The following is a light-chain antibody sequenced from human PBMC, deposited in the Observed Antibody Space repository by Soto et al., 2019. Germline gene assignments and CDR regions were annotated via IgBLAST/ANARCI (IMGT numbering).Light chain of an antibody. V-gene: IGKV3-20*01. CDR2: GAS. Sequence: EIVLTQSPGTLSLSPGERATLSCSASQSVTNNYLAWYQQKPSQAPRLLTFGASSRAAGIPDRFSGSGSGTDFTLAIGRLEPEDFAVYYCQQYGRSPWTFGQGTKVDIK. J-gene: IGKJ1*01. CDR1: QSVTNNY. CDR3: QQYGRSPWT.